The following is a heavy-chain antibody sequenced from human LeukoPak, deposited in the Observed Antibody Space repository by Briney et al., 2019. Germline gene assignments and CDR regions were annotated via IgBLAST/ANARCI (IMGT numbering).Heavy chain of an antibody. CDR2: IYTGGTP. CDR3: ACGIVGVANIDY. CDR1: GFTVTTTY. Sequence: GGSLRLSCAASGFTVTTTYMNWVRQAPGKGLEWVSVIYTGGTPYYADSVKGRFIISRDKPKNTLYLQMNSLRAEDTAVYYCACGIVGVANIDYWGQGTLVTVSS. D-gene: IGHD1-26*01. V-gene: IGHV3-66*01. J-gene: IGHJ4*02.